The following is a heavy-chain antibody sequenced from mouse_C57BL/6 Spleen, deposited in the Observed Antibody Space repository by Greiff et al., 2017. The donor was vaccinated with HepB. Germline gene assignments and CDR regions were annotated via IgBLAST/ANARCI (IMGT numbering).Heavy chain of an antibody. V-gene: IGHV1-61*01. CDR3: ARNIISTPGAMDY. CDR2: IYPSDSET. J-gene: IGHJ4*01. Sequence: VQLQQPGAELVRPGSSVKLSCKASGYTFTSYWMDWVNQRPGQGLEWIGNIYPSDSETHYNQKFKDKATLTVDKSSSTAYMQLSSLTSEDSAVYYCARNIISTPGAMDYWGQGTSVTVSS. CDR1: GYTFTSYW. D-gene: IGHD5-1*01.